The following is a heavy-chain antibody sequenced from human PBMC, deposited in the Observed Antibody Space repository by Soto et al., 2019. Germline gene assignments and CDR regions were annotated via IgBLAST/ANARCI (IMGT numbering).Heavy chain of an antibody. CDR2: IIPIFGTA. CDR3: AGVVVLVPAAMIGNFDY. CDR1: GGTFSSYA. J-gene: IGHJ4*02. D-gene: IGHD2-2*01. Sequence: QVQLVQSGAEVKKPGSSVKVSCKASGGTFSSYAISWVRQAPGQGLEWMGGIIPIFGTANYAQKFQGRVTITADESTSTAYRELSSLRSEDTAVYYCAGVVVLVPAAMIGNFDYWGQGTLVTVSS. V-gene: IGHV1-69*12.